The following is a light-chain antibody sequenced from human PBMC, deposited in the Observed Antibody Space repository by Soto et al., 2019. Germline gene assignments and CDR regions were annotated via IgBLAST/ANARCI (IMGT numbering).Light chain of an antibody. CDR1: QSISSY. CDR2: DVS. J-gene: IGKJ4*01. V-gene: IGKV3-11*01. CDR3: QQRSNWPLT. Sequence: EIVLTQSPATLSLSPGERATLSCRAGQSISSYLAWYQQKPGQAPRLLIYDVSNRATGIPARFSGGGSGTDFTITISSLEPEDFAVYYCQQRSNWPLTFGGGTKVEIK.